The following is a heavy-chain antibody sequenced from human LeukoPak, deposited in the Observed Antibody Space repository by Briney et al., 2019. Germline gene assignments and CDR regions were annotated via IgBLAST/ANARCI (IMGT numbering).Heavy chain of an antibody. CDR1: GDSMSSNNW. J-gene: IGHJ5*02. V-gene: IGHV4-4*02. CDR3: ARDSGTTGEVKFDP. Sequence: PSETLSLTCTVSGDSMSSNNWWSWVRQPPGKGLEWIGEIFRSGSTNYNPSLQSRVTISADASKNQFSLKLSSVTAADTAVYYCARDSGTTGEVKFDPWGQGTLVTVSS. D-gene: IGHD3-10*01. CDR2: IFRSGST.